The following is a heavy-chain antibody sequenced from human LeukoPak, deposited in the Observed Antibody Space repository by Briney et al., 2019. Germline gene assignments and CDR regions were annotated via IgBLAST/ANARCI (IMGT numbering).Heavy chain of an antibody. D-gene: IGHD5-24*01. Sequence: ASVKVSCKTSGYTFTSYYIHLVRQAPGQGFEWMAIINPSDGSTTNSQKFQGRVTMTRDTSTSTVYMELSGLRSEDTALYYCARIRDGYNDAYDIWGQGTMVTVSS. CDR1: GYTFTSYY. CDR2: INPSDGST. V-gene: IGHV1-46*01. J-gene: IGHJ3*02. CDR3: ARIRDGYNDAYDI.